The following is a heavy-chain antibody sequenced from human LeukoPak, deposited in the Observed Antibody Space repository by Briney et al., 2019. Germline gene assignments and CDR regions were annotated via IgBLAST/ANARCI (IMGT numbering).Heavy chain of an antibody. CDR2: ISYDGSNK. D-gene: IGHD1-26*01. J-gene: IGHJ4*02. Sequence: PGGSLRLSCAASGFTFSSYEMNWVRQAPGKGLEWVAVISYDGSNKYYADSVKGRFTISRDNSKNTLYLQMDSLRAEDTAVYYCARVVGGSYSEPFDYWGQGTLVTVSS. V-gene: IGHV3-30*04. CDR3: ARVVGGSYSEPFDY. CDR1: GFTFSSYE.